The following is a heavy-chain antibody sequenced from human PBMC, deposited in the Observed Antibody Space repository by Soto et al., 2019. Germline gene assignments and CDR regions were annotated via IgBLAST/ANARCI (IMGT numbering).Heavy chain of an antibody. CDR2: IYYSGST. CDR1: GGSISSYY. CDR3: ARGGGPMRYDSSGYYYLNWFDP. V-gene: IGHV4-59*01. D-gene: IGHD3-22*01. Sequence: PSETLSLTCTVSGGSISSYYWSWIRQPPGKGLEWIGYIYYSGSTNYNPSLKSRVTISVDTSKNRFSLKLSSVTAADTAVYYCARGGGPMRYDSSGYYYLNWFDPWGQGTLVTVSS. J-gene: IGHJ5*02.